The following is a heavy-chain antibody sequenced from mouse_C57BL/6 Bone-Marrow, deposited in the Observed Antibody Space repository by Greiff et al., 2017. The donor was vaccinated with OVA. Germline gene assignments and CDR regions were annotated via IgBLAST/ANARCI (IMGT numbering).Heavy chain of an antibody. V-gene: IGHV1-55*01. CDR1: GYTFTSYW. CDR2: IYPGSGST. D-gene: IGHD1-1*01. CDR3: ARSNYGSSYWYFDV. J-gene: IGHJ1*03. Sequence: QVQLQQPGAELVKPGASVKMSCKASGYTFTSYWITWVKQRPGHGLEWIGDIYPGSGSTNYNEKFKSKATLTVDTSASTAYMQLSSLTSEDSAVYYCARSNYGSSYWYFDVWGTGTTVTVSS.